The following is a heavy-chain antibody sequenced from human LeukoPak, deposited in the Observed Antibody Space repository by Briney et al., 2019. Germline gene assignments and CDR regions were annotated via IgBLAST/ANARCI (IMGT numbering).Heavy chain of an antibody. D-gene: IGHD3-16*02. Sequence: GGSLRLSCAASGFTFSSYAMSWVRQAPGKGLEWVSAISGSGGSTYYADSVKGRFTISRDNAKNSLYLQMNSLRAEDTAVYYCARDWVWGSYRAFDYWGQGTLVTVSS. CDR1: GFTFSSYA. CDR2: ISGSGGST. V-gene: IGHV3-23*01. CDR3: ARDWVWGSYRAFDY. J-gene: IGHJ4*02.